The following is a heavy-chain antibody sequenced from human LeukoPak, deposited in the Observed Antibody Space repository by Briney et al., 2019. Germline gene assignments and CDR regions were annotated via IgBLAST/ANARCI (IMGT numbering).Heavy chain of an antibody. CDR1: GGSISSYY. J-gene: IGHJ6*03. V-gene: IGHV4-59*01. CDR3: ARALRGYYMDV. Sequence: SETLCLTCTVSGGSISSYYWSWIRQPPGKGLEWIGYIYHSGNTNYNPSLKSRVTISVDTSKNQFSLKLTPVTAADTAVYHCARALRGYYMDVWGKGTTVTVSS. CDR2: IYHSGNT. D-gene: IGHD3-10*01.